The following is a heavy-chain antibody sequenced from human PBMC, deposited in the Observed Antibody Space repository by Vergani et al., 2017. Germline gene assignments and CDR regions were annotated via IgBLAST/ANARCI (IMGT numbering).Heavy chain of an antibody. J-gene: IGHJ6*03. Sequence: QVQLQQSGPGLVKPSQTLSLTCAISGDSVSSNSAAWNWIRQSPSRGLEWLGRTYYRSKWYNDYAVSVKSRITINPDTSKNQFSLQLNSVTPEDTAVYYCARDEYGTNGVCSDYYYYYMDVWGKGTTVTVSS. V-gene: IGHV6-1*01. CDR1: GDSVSSNSAA. CDR2: TYYRSKWYN. D-gene: IGHD2-8*01. CDR3: ARDEYGTNGVCSDYYYYYMDV.